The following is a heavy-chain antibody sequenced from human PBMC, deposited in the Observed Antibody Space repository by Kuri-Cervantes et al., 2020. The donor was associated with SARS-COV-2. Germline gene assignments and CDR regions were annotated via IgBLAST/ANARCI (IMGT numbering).Heavy chain of an antibody. J-gene: IGHJ4*02. D-gene: IGHD7-27*01. V-gene: IGHV3-21*01. Sequence: GGSLRLSCAASGFTFSGYSMNWVRQAPGKGLEWVSSISSSSSYIYYADSVKGRFTISRDNAKNSLYLQMDSLRAEDTAVYYCARGELGISDYWGQGTLVTVSS. CDR1: GFTFSGYS. CDR3: ARGELGISDY. CDR2: ISSSSSYI.